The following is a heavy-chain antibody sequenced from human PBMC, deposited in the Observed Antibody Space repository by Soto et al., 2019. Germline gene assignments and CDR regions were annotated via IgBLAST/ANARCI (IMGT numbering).Heavy chain of an antibody. CDR3: ARDPPIAVACTRLDY. V-gene: IGHV1-18*01. J-gene: IGHJ4*02. CDR2: ISAYNGNT. CDR1: GYTFTSYG. D-gene: IGHD6-19*01. Sequence: ASVKVSCKASGYTFTSYGISWVRQAPGQGLEWMGWISAYNGNTNYAQKLQGRVTMTTDTSTSTAYMELRSLRSDDKAVYYCARDPPIAVACTRLDYWGQGTLVTVSS.